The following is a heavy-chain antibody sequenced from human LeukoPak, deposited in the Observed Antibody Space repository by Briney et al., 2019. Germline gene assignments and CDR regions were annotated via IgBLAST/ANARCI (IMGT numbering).Heavy chain of an antibody. CDR3: AKERKAYFYDTSGYPSDY. CDR2: IRYDGTNK. CDR1: GFTFSSYG. D-gene: IGHD3-22*01. Sequence: GGSLRLSCAASGFTFSSYGIHWVRQAPGKGLECVAFIRYDGTNKYYADSVKGRFTISRDNSKNTLYLQMNSLRAEDTAVYYCAKERKAYFYDTSGYPSDYWGQGTLVTVSS. J-gene: IGHJ4*02. V-gene: IGHV3-30*02.